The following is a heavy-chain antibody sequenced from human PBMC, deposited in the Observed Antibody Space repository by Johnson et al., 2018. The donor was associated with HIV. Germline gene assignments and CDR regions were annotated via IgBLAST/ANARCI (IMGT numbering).Heavy chain of an antibody. CDR2: ISGSGDNT. CDR3: ARSYSSSSHDAFDI. D-gene: IGHD6-6*01. Sequence: QLVESGGGLVQPGGSLRVSCAASGFTFSSYAMSWVRQAPGKGLEWVSTISGSGDNTYYADSVKGRFTISRDNSKNTLYLQMNSLRAEDTAVYYCARSYSSSSHDAFDIWGQGTMVTVSS. J-gene: IGHJ3*02. CDR1: GFTFSSYA. V-gene: IGHV3-23*04.